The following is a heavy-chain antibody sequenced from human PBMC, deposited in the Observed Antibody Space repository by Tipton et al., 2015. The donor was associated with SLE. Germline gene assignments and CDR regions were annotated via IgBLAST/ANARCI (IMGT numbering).Heavy chain of an antibody. CDR3: VREKSWDYLDAFDI. D-gene: IGHD1-7*01. CDR1: GYSFISYW. Sequence: SLRLSCVGSGYSFISYWMHWVRQAPGKGLVWVSRINSEGSGTKYADSVKGRFTISRDNAKNTLYLEMNSLRVEDTAIYYCVREKSWDYLDAFDIWGQGTMVTVSS. J-gene: IGHJ3*02. CDR2: INSEGSGT. V-gene: IGHV3-74*01.